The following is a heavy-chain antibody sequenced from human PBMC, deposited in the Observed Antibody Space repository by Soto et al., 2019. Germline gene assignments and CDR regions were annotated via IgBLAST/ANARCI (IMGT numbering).Heavy chain of an antibody. J-gene: IGHJ5*02. CDR2: TSYSGNA. D-gene: IGHD6-13*01. CDR1: GDSLSSSSYL. V-gene: IGHV4-39*01. CDR3: ARSSGSTWPRVWFDP. Sequence: SETLSLTCTVSGDSLSSSSYLWGWIRQSPGKGLEWIGTTSYSGNAYYNPSLKSRVTISVDTSKNQFSLKLSSVTAADTAVYYCARSSGSTWPRVWFDPWGQGTLVTVSS.